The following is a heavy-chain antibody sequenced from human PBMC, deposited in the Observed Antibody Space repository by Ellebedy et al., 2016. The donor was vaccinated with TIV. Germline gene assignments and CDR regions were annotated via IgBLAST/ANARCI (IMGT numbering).Heavy chain of an antibody. CDR3: ARVEQWLASDYYYGMDV. Sequence: ASVKVSCKASGYTFIGYYIYWLRQAPGQGLEWMGWIDPKSGSINLERKFQGPVTMTRDTSISTAYMELSRLRSDDTAVYYCARVEQWLASDYYYGMDVWGQGTTVTVTS. CDR1: GYTFIGYY. V-gene: IGHV1-2*02. J-gene: IGHJ6*02. D-gene: IGHD6-19*01. CDR2: IDPKSGSI.